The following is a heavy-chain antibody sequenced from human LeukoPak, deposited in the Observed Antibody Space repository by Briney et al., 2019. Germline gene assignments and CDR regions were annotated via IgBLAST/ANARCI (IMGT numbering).Heavy chain of an antibody. CDR3: ARVEWAAAGPYYFDY. J-gene: IGHJ4*02. CDR2: IYTSGST. D-gene: IGHD6-13*01. Sequence: SETLSLTCTVSGVSISGNYWSWIRQPAGKGLEWIGRIYTSGSTNYNPSLKSRVTISVDTSKNQFSLKLSSVTAADTAVYYCARVEWAAAGPYYFDYWGQGTLVTVSS. V-gene: IGHV4-4*07. CDR1: GVSISGNY.